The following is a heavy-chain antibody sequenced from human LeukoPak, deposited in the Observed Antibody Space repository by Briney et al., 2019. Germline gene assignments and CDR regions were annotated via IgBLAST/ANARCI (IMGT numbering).Heavy chain of an antibody. CDR1: GGSISSSSYY. CDR2: IYYSGST. D-gene: IGHD2-15*01. J-gene: IGHJ4*02. V-gene: IGHV4-39*01. CDR3: ARDCSGGSCYPGGFDY. Sequence: SETLSLTCTVSGGSISSSSYYWGWTRQPPGKGLEWLGSIYYSGSTYQNPSLKSRVTISVDTSKNQFSLKLSSVTAADTAVYYCARDCSGGSCYPGGFDYWGQGTLVNVSS.